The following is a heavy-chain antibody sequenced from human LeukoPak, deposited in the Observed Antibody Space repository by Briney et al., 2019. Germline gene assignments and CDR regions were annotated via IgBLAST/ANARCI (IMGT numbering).Heavy chain of an antibody. CDR1: GGAISSHY. CDR2: IYYNGNS. J-gene: IGHJ5*01. D-gene: IGHD3-9*01. Sequence: SETLSLTCTVSGGAISSHYWNWIRQPPGKGLEWIGFIYYNGNSNYSPSLKSRVTFSVDTSMNQFSLKLSSVTAADTAVYYCARVPVLTGKEGFYFDSWGQGKLVTVSS. CDR3: ARVPVLTGKEGFYFDS. V-gene: IGHV4-59*11.